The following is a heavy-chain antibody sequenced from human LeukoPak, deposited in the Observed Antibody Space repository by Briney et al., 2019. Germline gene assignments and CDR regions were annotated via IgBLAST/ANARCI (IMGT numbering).Heavy chain of an antibody. CDR2: VRTKGDGGAA. J-gene: IGHJ5*02. Sequence: GGSLRLSCAASGITFTNAWLTWVRQAPGKGLEWVGRVRTKGDGGAADYAAPVKGIFTISRDDSTKTVYLQMNSLKTEDTAVYYCTTDRMIYATNWAVSWFDPWGQGTLVTVSS. D-gene: IGHD2-8*01. V-gene: IGHV3-15*01. CDR3: TTDRMIYATNWAVSWFDP. CDR1: GITFTNAW.